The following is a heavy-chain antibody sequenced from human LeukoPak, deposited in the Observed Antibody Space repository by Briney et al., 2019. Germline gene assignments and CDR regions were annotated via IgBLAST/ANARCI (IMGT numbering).Heavy chain of an antibody. CDR3: ARRAGAYSHPYDY. D-gene: IGHD4/OR15-4a*01. CDR1: GFTVSSNS. CDR2: YSDNT. V-gene: IGHV3-53*01. J-gene: IGHJ4*02. Sequence: GGSLRLSCTVSGFTVSSNSMSWVRQAPGKGLEWVSFYSDNTHYSDSVKGRFTISRDNSKNTLYLQMNSLRAEDTAVYYCARRAGAYSHPYDYWGQGTLVTVSS.